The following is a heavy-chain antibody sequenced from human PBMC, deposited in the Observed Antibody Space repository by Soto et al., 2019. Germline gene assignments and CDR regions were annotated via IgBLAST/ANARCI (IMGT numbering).Heavy chain of an antibody. CDR1: GFTFSSYS. V-gene: IGHV3-21*01. Sequence: PGGSLRLSCAASGFTFSSYSMNWVRQAPGKGLEWVSSISSSSSYIYYADSVKGRFTISRDNAKNSLYLQMNSLRAEDTAVYYCARGTGDYDFWSGYHATDYFDYWGREPWSPSPQ. CDR3: ARGTGDYDFWSGYHATDYFDY. D-gene: IGHD3-3*01. CDR2: ISSSSSYI. J-gene: IGHJ4*02.